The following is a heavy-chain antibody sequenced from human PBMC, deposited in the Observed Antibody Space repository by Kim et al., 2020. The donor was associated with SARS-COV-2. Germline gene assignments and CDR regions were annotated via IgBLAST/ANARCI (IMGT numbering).Heavy chain of an antibody. J-gene: IGHJ6*02. D-gene: IGHD6-13*01. CDR1: GYTFTSYA. CDR2: INAGNGNT. Sequence: ASVKVSCKASGYTFTSYAMHWVRQAPGQRLEWMGWINAGNGNTKYSQKFQGRVTITRDTSASTAYMELSSLRSEDTAVYYCASRQQPGNHYYYGMDVWGQGTTVTVSS. V-gene: IGHV1-3*01. CDR3: ASRQQPGNHYYYGMDV.